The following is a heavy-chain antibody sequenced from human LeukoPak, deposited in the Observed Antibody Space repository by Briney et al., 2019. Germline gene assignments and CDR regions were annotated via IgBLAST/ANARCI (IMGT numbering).Heavy chain of an antibody. D-gene: IGHD6-13*01. J-gene: IGHJ5*02. CDR2: IIGSSSYT. CDR1: GFSFSDSY. CDR3: ARTLVAAPGSKGGP. Sequence: GRSLRLSCAASGFSFSDSYMNWIRQAPGKGLEWDSYIIGSSSYTDYADSVKGRFTISRDNAKNSLYLQMNSLRAEDTAVYYCARTLVAAPGSKGGPWGQGTLVTVSS. V-gene: IGHV3-11*03.